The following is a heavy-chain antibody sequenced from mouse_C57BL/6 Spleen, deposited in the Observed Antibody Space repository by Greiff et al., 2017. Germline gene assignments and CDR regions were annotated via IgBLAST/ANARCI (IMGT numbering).Heavy chain of an antibody. D-gene: IGHD3-2*02. CDR1: GYTFTSYW. Sequence: QVQLQQPGAELVMPGASVKLSCKASGYTFTSYWMHWVKQRPGQGLEWIGEIDPSDSYTNYNQKFKGKSTLTVDKSSSTAYMQLSSLTSEDSAVYDCARYRQLSPDYYAMDYWGQGTSVTVSS. V-gene: IGHV1-69*01. CDR3: ARYRQLSPDYYAMDY. CDR2: IDPSDSYT. J-gene: IGHJ4*01.